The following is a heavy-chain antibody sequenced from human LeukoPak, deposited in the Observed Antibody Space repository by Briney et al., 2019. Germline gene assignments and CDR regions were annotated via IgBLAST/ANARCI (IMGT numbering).Heavy chain of an antibody. J-gene: IGHJ4*02. CDR1: GFTFSSYA. V-gene: IGHV3-23*01. D-gene: IGHD3-9*01. CDR2: ISGSGGST. CDR3: AKDHRLRYFDWLFDY. Sequence: GGSLRLSCAASGFTFSSYAMHWVRQAPGKGLEWVSAISGSGGSTYYADSVKGRFTISRDNSKNTLYLQMNSLRAEDTAVYYCAKDHRLRYFDWLFDYWGQGTLVTVSS.